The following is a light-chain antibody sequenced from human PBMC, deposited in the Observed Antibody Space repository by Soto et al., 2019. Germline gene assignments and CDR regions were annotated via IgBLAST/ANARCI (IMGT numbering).Light chain of an antibody. CDR3: SSYTSSSTV. CDR1: SSGVGGYNY. CDR2: DVS. J-gene: IGLJ1*01. V-gene: IGLV2-14*01. Sequence: SVLTQPASVSGSPGQSITISCTGTSSGVGGYNYVSWYQQHPGRAPKLMIYDVSNRPSGVSNRFSGSKSGNTASLTISGLQAEDEADYYCSSYTSSSTVFGTGTKVTVL.